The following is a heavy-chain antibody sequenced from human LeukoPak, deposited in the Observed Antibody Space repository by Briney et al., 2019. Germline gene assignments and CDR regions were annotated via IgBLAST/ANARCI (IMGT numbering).Heavy chain of an antibody. CDR3: ARASILVPAHDY. CDR2: ISAYNGNT. D-gene: IGHD2-2*01. V-gene: IGHV1-18*01. J-gene: IGHJ4*02. Sequence: ASVKVSCKASGYTFTSYGISWVRQAPGQGLEWMGWISAYNGNTNYAQKLQGRVTMTRDTSISTAYMELSRLRSDDTAVYYCARASILVPAHDYWGQGTLVTVSS. CDR1: GYTFTSYG.